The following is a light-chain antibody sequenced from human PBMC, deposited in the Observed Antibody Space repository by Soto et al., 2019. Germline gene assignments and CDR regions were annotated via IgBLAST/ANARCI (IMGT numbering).Light chain of an antibody. J-gene: IGKJ1*01. CDR1: QSVSNND. CDR2: GAS. CDR3: QHYGSLVT. V-gene: IGKV3-20*01. Sequence: EIVLTQSPGTLSLSPGERATLSCRASQSVSNNDLAWYQQKPGQAPRLLIYGASNSATGITDRFSGSGSGTDFTFTLIRMEPDDFAVYYCQHYGSLVTFGQGTKVEIK.